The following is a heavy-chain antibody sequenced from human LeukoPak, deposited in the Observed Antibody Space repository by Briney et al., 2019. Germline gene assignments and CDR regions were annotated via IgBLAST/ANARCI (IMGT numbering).Heavy chain of an antibody. V-gene: IGHV3-23*01. CDR1: GFTFSSYG. Sequence: GGSLRLSCAASGFTFSSYGMHWVRQAPGKGLEWVSAISGSGGSTYYADSVKGRFTISRDNSKDTLYLQMNSLRAEDTAVYYCAKDRDGYSGYDPTWFDPWGQGTLVTVSS. J-gene: IGHJ5*02. CDR2: ISGSGGST. D-gene: IGHD5-12*01. CDR3: AKDRDGYSGYDPTWFDP.